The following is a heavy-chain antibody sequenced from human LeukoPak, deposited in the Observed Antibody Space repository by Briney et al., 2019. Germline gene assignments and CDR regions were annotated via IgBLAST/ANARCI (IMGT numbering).Heavy chain of an antibody. V-gene: IGHV3-23*01. CDR3: AKDSGYLWQLVLSPDAFDI. CDR1: GFTFSSYA. Sequence: QPGGSLRLSCAASGFTFSSYAMSWVRQAPGKGLEWVSAISGSGGSTYYADSVKGRFTISRDNSKNTLYLQMNSLRAEDTAVYYCAKDSGYLWQLVLSPDAFDIWGQGTMVTVSS. J-gene: IGHJ3*02. D-gene: IGHD6-6*01. CDR2: ISGSGGST.